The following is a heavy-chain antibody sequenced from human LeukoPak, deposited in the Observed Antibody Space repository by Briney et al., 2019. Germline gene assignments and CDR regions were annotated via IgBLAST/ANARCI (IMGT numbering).Heavy chain of an antibody. CDR2: ISSSTSTI. CDR3: ARGGCPICIAAAANFDY. J-gene: IGHJ4*02. D-gene: IGHD6-13*01. CDR1: GFTFSDYY. Sequence: GGSLRLSCAASGFTFSDYYMSWIRQAPGKGLEWVSYISSSTSTIYYADSVKGRFTISRDNAKNSLCLQMNSLRAEDTAVYYCARGGCPICIAAAANFDYWGQGTLVTVSS. V-gene: IGHV3-11*04.